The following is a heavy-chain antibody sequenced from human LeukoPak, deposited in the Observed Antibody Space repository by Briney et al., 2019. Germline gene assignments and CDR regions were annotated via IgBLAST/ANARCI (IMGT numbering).Heavy chain of an antibody. CDR3: ARGSTYYDSSGQVPFDY. V-gene: IGHV3-48*01. CDR2: ISSSSSTI. D-gene: IGHD3-22*01. CDR1: GFTFSTYS. Sequence: GGFLRLSCAASGFTFSTYSMNWVRQAPGKGLEWVSYISSSSSTIYYADSVKGRFTISRDNAKNSLYLQMSSLRAEDTAVYYCARGSTYYDSSGQVPFDYWGQGTLVTVSS. J-gene: IGHJ4*02.